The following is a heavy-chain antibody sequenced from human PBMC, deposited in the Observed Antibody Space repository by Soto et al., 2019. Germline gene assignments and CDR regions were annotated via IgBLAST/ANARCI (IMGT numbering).Heavy chain of an antibody. J-gene: IGHJ6*02. CDR3: VRDGYNLKDYYYYGMDV. D-gene: IGHD5-12*01. CDR2: ISGSGGST. V-gene: IGHV3-23*01. Sequence: PGGSLRLSCAASGFTFSSYAMSWVRQAPGKGLEWVSAISGSGGSTYYADSVKGRFTISRDNSKNTLYLQMNSLRAEDTAVYYCVRDGYNLKDYYYYGMDVWGQGTTVTVSS. CDR1: GFTFSSYA.